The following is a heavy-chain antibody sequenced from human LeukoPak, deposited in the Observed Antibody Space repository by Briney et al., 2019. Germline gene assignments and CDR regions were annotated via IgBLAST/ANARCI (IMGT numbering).Heavy chain of an antibody. Sequence: ASVKVSCKASGYTFTGYYMRWVRQAPGQGLEWMGWINPNSGGTNYAQKFQGRVTMTRDTSISTAYMELSRLRSDDTAVYYCARSDYYGSGSYYPRGWFDPWGQGTLVTVSS. D-gene: IGHD3-10*01. CDR2: INPNSGGT. CDR3: ARSDYYGSGSYYPRGWFDP. V-gene: IGHV1-2*02. CDR1: GYTFTGYY. J-gene: IGHJ5*02.